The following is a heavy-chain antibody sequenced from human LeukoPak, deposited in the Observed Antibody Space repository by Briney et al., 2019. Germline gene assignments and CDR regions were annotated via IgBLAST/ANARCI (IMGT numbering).Heavy chain of an antibody. Sequence: GGSLRLSCAASGFTFSSYGMHWVRQAPGKGLERVAFIRYDGSNKYYADSVKGRFTISRDNSKNTLYLQMNSLRVEDTAVYYCAKGPRAYSSSPTYYFDYWGQGTLVTVSS. CDR1: GFTFSSYG. CDR2: IRYDGSNK. CDR3: AKGPRAYSSSPTYYFDY. D-gene: IGHD6-6*01. V-gene: IGHV3-30*02. J-gene: IGHJ4*02.